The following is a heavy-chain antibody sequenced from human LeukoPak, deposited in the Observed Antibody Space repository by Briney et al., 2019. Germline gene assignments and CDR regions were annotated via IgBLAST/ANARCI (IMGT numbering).Heavy chain of an antibody. CDR1: RGSTSTYY. Sequence: SETLSLTCTVSRGSTSTYYWSWIRQPAGKGLEWIGRIYPSGNTNFNPSLMSRVTMSIDTSKNQFSLKLSSVTAADTAVYYCARLLRVGYCSSTSCNWFDPWGQGTLVTVSS. CDR2: IYPSGNT. D-gene: IGHD2-2*03. CDR3: ARLLRVGYCSSTSCNWFDP. J-gene: IGHJ5*02. V-gene: IGHV4-4*07.